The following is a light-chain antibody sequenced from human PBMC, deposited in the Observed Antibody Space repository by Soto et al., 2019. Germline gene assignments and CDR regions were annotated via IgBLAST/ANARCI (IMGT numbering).Light chain of an antibody. V-gene: IGKV3-20*01. CDR1: QSLSRNY. J-gene: IGKJ2*01. Sequence: EIVLTQSPDTLSLSPGESATLSCRASQSLSRNYLAWFQHKPGQPPRLLIYGASTRATGIPDRFSGSGSGTEFTLNISRLEPEDFAVFFCQQYVDSPYTFGQGTKLEVK. CDR2: GAS. CDR3: QQYVDSPYT.